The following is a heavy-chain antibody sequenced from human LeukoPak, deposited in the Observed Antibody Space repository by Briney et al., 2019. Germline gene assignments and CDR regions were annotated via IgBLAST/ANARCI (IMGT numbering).Heavy chain of an antibody. D-gene: IGHD4-17*01. Sequence: GGSLRLSCEASGFTFSSYSMNWARQAPGKGLEWVSSISSSSSFIDYADSLKGRFSISRDNDKNSLYLQMHSLRVEDTAVYYCARVYSTVTTQFDYWGQGTLVTVSS. V-gene: IGHV3-21*01. CDR3: ARVYSTVTTQFDY. J-gene: IGHJ4*02. CDR2: ISSSSSFI. CDR1: GFTFSSYS.